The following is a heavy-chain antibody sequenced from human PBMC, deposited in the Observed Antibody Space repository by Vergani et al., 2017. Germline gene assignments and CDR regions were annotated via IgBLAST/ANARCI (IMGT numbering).Heavy chain of an antibody. CDR1: GGTFSSYA. Sequence: QVQLVQSGAEVKKPGSSVKVSCKASGGTFSSYAISWVRQAPGQGLGWMGGIIPIFVTATYAQKFQGRVTITADESTSTAYMELSSLRSEDTAVYYCARDRPAGMATIFDYWGQGTLVTVSS. CDR2: IIPIFVTA. J-gene: IGHJ4*02. D-gene: IGHD5-24*01. V-gene: IGHV1-69*01. CDR3: ARDRPAGMATIFDY.